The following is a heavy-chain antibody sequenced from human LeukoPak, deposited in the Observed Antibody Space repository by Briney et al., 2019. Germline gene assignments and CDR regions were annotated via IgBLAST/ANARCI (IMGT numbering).Heavy chain of an antibody. CDR2: VFYSGST. J-gene: IGHJ4*02. CDR3: ASGGLVSRYLDH. CDR1: GGSITSSTW. Sequence: PSETLSLTCAVSGGSITSSTWWTWVRQPPGKGLEWIGEVFYSGSTNSNPSLKSCLTMSVDESKHEFSLRLTAVTAADTAVYYCASGGLVSRYLDHWGQGALVNVSP. D-gene: IGHD3-9*01. V-gene: IGHV4-4*02.